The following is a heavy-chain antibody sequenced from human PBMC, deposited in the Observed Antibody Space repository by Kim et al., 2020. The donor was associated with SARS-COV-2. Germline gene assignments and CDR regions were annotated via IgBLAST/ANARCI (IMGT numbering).Heavy chain of an antibody. CDR3: ARYNTVTTAQDY. J-gene: IGHJ4*02. V-gene: IGHV4-31*03. D-gene: IGHD4-17*01. CDR2: IYYSGST. CDR1: GGSISSGGYY. Sequence: SETLSLTCTVSGGSISSGGYYWSWIRQHPGKGLEWIGYIYYSGSTYYNPSLKSRVTISVDTSKNQFSLKLSSVTAADTAVYYCARYNTVTTAQDYWGQGTLVTVAS.